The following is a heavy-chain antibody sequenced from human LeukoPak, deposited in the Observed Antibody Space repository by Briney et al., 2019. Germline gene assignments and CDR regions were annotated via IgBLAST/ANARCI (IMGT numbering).Heavy chain of an antibody. CDR3: ARDDRSSSSIDY. Sequence: GRSLRLSCAASGFTVSSNYMSWVRQAPGKGLEWVSVIYSGGSTYYADSVKGRFTISRDNSKNTLYLKMNSLRAEDTAVYYCARDDRSSSSIDYWGQGTLVTVSS. J-gene: IGHJ4*02. D-gene: IGHD6-6*01. V-gene: IGHV3-53*01. CDR1: GFTVSSNY. CDR2: IYSGGST.